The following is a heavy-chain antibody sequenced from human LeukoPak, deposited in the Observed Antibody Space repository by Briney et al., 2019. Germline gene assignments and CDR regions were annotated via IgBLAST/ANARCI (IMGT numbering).Heavy chain of an antibody. CDR3: ARHQPAYGGYSGDPLDY. Sequence: KSSETLSLTCSGSGGSISSLSWSWIRQSPGKGLEWIGSIYYSGSTKYNPSLKSRVTMSVDTSKNQFSLRLSSVTAADTAVYHCARHQPAYGGYSGDPLDYWGQGTLVTVFS. D-gene: IGHD5-12*01. J-gene: IGHJ4*02. CDR1: GGSISSLS. V-gene: IGHV4-59*08. CDR2: IYYSGST.